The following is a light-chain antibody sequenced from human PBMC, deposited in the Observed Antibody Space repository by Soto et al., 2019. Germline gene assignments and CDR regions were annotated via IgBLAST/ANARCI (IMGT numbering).Light chain of an antibody. CDR2: KVS. Sequence: DVVLTQSPLSLPVTLGQPASISCRSTQSLVDSDGNIYLNWFQQRPGKSPMRLIYKVSNRDSGVPDRCSGSGSGTDFTLIIRRVEAADVGVYYCMQGTSWPPITFGQGTRLEIK. CDR3: MQGTSWPPIT. V-gene: IGKV2-30*01. J-gene: IGKJ5*01. CDR1: QSLVDSDGNIY.